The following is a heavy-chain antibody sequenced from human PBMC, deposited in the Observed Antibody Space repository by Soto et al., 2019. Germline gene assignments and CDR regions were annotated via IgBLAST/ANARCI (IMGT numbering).Heavy chain of an antibody. J-gene: IGHJ4*02. CDR3: ARYGGHSLDY. CDR1: GFTFSSYG. D-gene: IGHD2-21*02. CDR2: IWYDGSNK. Sequence: QVQLVESGGGVVQPGRSLRLSCAASGFTFSSYGMHWVRQAPGKGLEWMAVIWYDGSNKYCGDSVKGRFTISRDNSKNTLYLQMNSLRAEDTAVSYCARYGGHSLDYWGQGALVTVSS. V-gene: IGHV3-33*01.